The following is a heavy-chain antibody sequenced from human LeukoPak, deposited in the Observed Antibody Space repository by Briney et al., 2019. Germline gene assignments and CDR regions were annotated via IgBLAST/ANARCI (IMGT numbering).Heavy chain of an antibody. Sequence: GRSLRLSCAASGFTFDDYAMHWVRQAPGKGLEWVSGISWNSGSIGYADSVKGRFTISRDNAKNSLYLQMNSLRAEDTALYYCAKDTDFGVVIILDYWGQGTLVTVSS. CDR1: GFTFDDYA. D-gene: IGHD3-3*01. CDR3: AKDTDFGVVIILDY. V-gene: IGHV3-9*01. J-gene: IGHJ4*02. CDR2: ISWNSGSI.